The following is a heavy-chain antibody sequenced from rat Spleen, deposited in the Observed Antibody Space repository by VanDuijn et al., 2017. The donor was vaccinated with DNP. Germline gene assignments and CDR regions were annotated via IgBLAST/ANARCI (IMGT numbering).Heavy chain of an antibody. CDR1: GFTFSDYA. V-gene: IGHV5-17*01. CDR3: ARHWTTGYVMDA. J-gene: IGHJ4*01. CDR2: IIYAGSST. Sequence: EVQLVESGGGLVQPGRSLKFSCAASGFTFSDYAMAWVRQAPKKGLEWVATIIYAGSSTYQRDSVKGRFTISRDNAKSTLYLQMDSLRSEYTATYYCARHWTTGYVMDAWGQGASVTVSS. D-gene: IGHD1-1*01.